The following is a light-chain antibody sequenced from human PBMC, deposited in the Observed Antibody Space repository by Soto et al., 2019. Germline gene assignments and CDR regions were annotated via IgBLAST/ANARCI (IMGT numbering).Light chain of an antibody. CDR3: QQRSNWPLT. J-gene: IGKJ4*01. V-gene: IGKV3-11*01. CDR2: DAS. Sequence: EIVLTQSPATLSLSPGERATLSCRASQSVSSSLACYQQTPGQAPRLLIYDASNRATGIPARFSGSGSETDFALTISSLEPEDFAVYYCQQRSNWPLTFGGGTKVEIK. CDR1: QSVSSS.